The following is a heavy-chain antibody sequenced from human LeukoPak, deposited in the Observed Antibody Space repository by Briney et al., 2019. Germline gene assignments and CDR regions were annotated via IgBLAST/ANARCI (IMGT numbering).Heavy chain of an antibody. Sequence: GGSLRLSCAASGFTFRSHAMNWVRQAPGKGLEWVSVISGSGGSTYYADSVKGRFTISRDNSKNTLYLQMNSLRAEDTAVYYCAKAPNTYTVTTGFDYWGQGTLVTVSA. J-gene: IGHJ4*02. CDR3: AKAPNTYTVTTGFDY. D-gene: IGHD4-17*01. V-gene: IGHV3-23*01. CDR1: GFTFRSHA. CDR2: ISGSGGST.